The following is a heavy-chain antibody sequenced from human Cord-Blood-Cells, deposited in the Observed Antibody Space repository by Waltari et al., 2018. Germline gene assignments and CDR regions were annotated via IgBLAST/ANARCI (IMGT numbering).Heavy chain of an antibody. CDR2: ISSSSSTI. V-gene: IGHV3-48*02. CDR1: GFTFSCYS. CDR3: ARAHSSGYYYFDY. D-gene: IGHD3-22*01. Sequence: EVQLVESGGGLVQPGGSLRLSFAASGFTFSCYSMNWVRQAPGKGLEWVSYISSSSSTIYYADSVKGRFTISRDNAKNSLYLQMNSLRDEDTAVYYCARAHSSGYYYFDYWGQGTLVTVSS. J-gene: IGHJ4*02.